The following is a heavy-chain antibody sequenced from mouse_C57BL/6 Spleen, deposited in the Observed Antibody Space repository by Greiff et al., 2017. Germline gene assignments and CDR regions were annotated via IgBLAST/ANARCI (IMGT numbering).Heavy chain of an antibody. CDR2: INPNNGGN. Sequence: VQLQQSGPELVKPGASVTIPCKASGYTFTDYNMDWVKQSHGKSLEWIGDINPNNGGNIYNQKFKGKATLTVDKSSSTAYMKIRSLTYADTAVYYCARRGLLRSNWYFDVWGTGTTVTVSS. CDR1: GYTFTDYN. J-gene: IGHJ1*03. D-gene: IGHD1-1*01. V-gene: IGHV1-18*01. CDR3: ARRGLLRSNWYFDV.